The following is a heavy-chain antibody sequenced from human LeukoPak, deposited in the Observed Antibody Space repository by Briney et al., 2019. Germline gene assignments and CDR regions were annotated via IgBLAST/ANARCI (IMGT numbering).Heavy chain of an antibody. D-gene: IGHD1-14*01. V-gene: IGHV3-9*01. CDR2: ISWNSFTI. Sequence: PGGSLRLSCAASGFTFDDYAMHWVRQAPGKGLEWVSGISWNSFTIGYADSVKGRFTISRDNSKNTLYLQMTSLRAEDTALYYCAKPAKTDYADYWGQGTLVTVSS. CDR3: AKPAKTDYADY. CDR1: GFTFDDYA. J-gene: IGHJ4*02.